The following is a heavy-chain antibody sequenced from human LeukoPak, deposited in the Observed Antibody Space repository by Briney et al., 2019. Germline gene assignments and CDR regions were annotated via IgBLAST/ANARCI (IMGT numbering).Heavy chain of an antibody. CDR2: ISSSSSTI. J-gene: IGHJ5*02. CDR3: AREPPIGAGGADL. V-gene: IGHV3-48*02. Sequence: GGSLRLSCAASGFTLSSYSMNWVRQAPGKGLEWISHISSSSSTICYADSVKGRFTISRDNGKNSLYLQMNSLRDEDTAVYYCAREPPIGAGGADLWGQGTLVTVSS. D-gene: IGHD6-13*01. CDR1: GFTLSSYS.